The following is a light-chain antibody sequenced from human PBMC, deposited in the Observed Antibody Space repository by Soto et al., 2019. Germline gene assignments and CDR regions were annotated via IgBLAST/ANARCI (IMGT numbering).Light chain of an antibody. CDR1: QSIGNY. CDR2: DVF. V-gene: IGKV3-11*01. Sequence: EIVLTQAPATLSLSPGERATLSCRASQSIGNYIAWYQQKPGQAPRLLVYDVFNRATGIPARFSGSGSGTDFTLTIGSLEPEDFAVYYCLQRAAWPWTFGQGTKVEVK. J-gene: IGKJ1*01. CDR3: LQRAAWPWT.